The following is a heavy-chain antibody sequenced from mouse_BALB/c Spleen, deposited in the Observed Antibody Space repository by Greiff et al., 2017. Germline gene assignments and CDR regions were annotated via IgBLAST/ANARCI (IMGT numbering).Heavy chain of an antibody. J-gene: IGHJ3*01. CDR1: GYTFSSYW. D-gene: IGHD2-4*01. Sequence: VQLMESGAELMKPGASVKISCKATGYTFSSYWIEWVKQRPGHGLEWIGEILPGSGSTNYNEKFKGKATFTADTSSNTAYMQLSSLTSEDSAVYYCASPYYDYDGGFAYWGQGTLVTVSA. CDR3: ASPYYDYDGGFAY. V-gene: IGHV1-9*01. CDR2: ILPGSGST.